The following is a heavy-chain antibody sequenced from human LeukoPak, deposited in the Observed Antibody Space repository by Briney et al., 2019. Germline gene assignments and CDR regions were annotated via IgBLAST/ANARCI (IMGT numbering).Heavy chain of an antibody. CDR3: AREPVGVYYFDY. Sequence: GGSLRLSCAASGFTFSSYEINWVRQAPGKGLEWVSYISGSGSTTHYADSAKGRFTISRDNAKNSLYLQMNSLRAEDTAFYYCAREPVGVYYFDYWGQGTLVTVSS. CDR2: ISGSGSTT. D-gene: IGHD1-26*01. CDR1: GFTFSSYE. V-gene: IGHV3-48*03. J-gene: IGHJ4*02.